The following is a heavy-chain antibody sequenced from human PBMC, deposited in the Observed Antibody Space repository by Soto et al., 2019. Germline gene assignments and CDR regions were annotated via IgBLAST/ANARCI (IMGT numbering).Heavy chain of an antibody. Sequence: EVQLVESGGGLVQPGRSLTLSCEASGFAFDDHAMHWVRQVPGKGLEWVSSISWNSGKIGYAGSVKGRFTISRDNAKNFVYLQTNSLTTEDTALYYCAKDKSNEELSVYYYNGLDVWGEGTTVIVSS. CDR1: GFAFDDHA. CDR2: ISWNSGKI. J-gene: IGHJ6*04. V-gene: IGHV3-9*01. D-gene: IGHD1-7*01. CDR3: AKDKSNEELSVYYYNGLDV.